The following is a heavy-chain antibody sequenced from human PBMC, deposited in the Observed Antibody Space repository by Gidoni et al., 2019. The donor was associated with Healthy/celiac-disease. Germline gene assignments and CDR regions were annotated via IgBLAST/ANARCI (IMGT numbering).Heavy chain of an antibody. D-gene: IGHD3-3*01. J-gene: IGHJ6*02. CDR3: ARLSWSGSEGYYYGMDV. CDR2: IYHGDSDT. CDR1: GYSFTSYW. Sequence: EVLLVQSGAEVKTPGESLKISCTGSGYSFTSYWIGWVRQMPGKGLAWMGIIYHGDSDTRYSPAFQGQVTISADKSISTAYLQWSSLKASDTAMYYCARLSWSGSEGYYYGMDVWGQGTTVTVSS. V-gene: IGHV5-51*03.